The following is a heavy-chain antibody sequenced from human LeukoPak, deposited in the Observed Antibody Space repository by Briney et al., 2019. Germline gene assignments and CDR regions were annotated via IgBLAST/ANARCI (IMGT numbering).Heavy chain of an antibody. D-gene: IGHD1-20*01. CDR1: GGTLSSYA. J-gene: IGHJ6*03. V-gene: IGHV1-69*01. CDR2: IIPIFGTA. CDR3: ARDLGLTGAGYYYYMDV. Sequence: SVKVSCKASGGTLSSYAISWVRQAPGQGLEWLGGIIPIFGTANYAQKFQGRVTITADESTSTAYMELSSLRSEDTAVYYCARDLGLTGAGYYYYMDVWGKGTTVTVSS.